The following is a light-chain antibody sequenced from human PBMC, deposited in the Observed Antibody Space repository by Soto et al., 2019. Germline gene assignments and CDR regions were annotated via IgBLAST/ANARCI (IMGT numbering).Light chain of an antibody. J-gene: IGKJ4*01. V-gene: IGKV3-11*01. CDR1: HSVPHI. CDR3: QQRSGWPPLT. Sequence: EIVLTQSPATLSLSPGETANLSCRTSHSVPHILASYQQQPGQAPRLLLYDASSRASGVPARFSGSWSGTECTLTATRPDTEDSENYKCQQRSGWPPLTFGGGTKVEIK. CDR2: DAS.